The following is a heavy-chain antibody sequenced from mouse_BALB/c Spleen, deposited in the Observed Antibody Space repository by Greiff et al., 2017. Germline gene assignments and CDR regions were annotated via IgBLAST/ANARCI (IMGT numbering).Heavy chain of an antibody. CDR2: ISSGGST. J-gene: IGHJ2*01. V-gene: IGHV5-6-5*01. Sequence: DVMLVESGGGLVKPGGSLKLSCAASGFTFSSYAMSWVRQTPEKRLEWVASISSGGSTYYPDSVKGRFTISRDNARNILYLQMSSLRSEDTAMYYCARDRGHDYWGQGTTLTVSS. CDR3: ARDRGHDY. CDR1: GFTFSSYA.